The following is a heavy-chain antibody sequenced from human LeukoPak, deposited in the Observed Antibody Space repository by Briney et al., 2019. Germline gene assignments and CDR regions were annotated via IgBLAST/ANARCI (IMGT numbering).Heavy chain of an antibody. CDR3: AKIVVVYAPQGGENHDAFDI. D-gene: IGHD2-8*02. CDR2: ISYDGSNK. V-gene: IGHV3-30*18. J-gene: IGHJ3*02. CDR1: GFTFSSYG. Sequence: GGSLRLSCAASGFTFSSYGMHWVRQAPGKGLEWVAVISYDGSNKYYADSVKGRFTISRDNSKNTLYLQMDSLRAEDTAVYYCAKIVVVYAPQGGENHDAFDIWGQGTMVTVSS.